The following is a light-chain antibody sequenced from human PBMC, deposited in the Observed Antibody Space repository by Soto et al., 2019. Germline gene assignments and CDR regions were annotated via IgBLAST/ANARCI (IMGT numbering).Light chain of an antibody. Sequence: EIVMTQSPATLSVSPGERATLSCRASQSVSSNLAWYQQKPGQAPRLLIYGASTRATGIPARFSGRGSGTEFTLTISSLQSEDFAVYYCQQYNNWPPLTFGGGTKVGTK. J-gene: IGKJ4*01. CDR2: GAS. CDR3: QQYNNWPPLT. CDR1: QSVSSN. V-gene: IGKV3-15*01.